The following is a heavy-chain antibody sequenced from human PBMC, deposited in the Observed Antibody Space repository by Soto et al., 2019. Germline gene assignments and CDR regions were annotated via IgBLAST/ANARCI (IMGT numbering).Heavy chain of an antibody. V-gene: IGHV1-69*06. Sequence: QVQLVQSGAEVKKPGSSVKVSCQTSGGTFTTSTISWVRQAPGQGLEWMGGIIPVFGTPRYAQKFQGRVTMIADNSSSTAYMELSNLRSEDTAMYYYARPVDYDSAFSQWGQGTLVTVSS. CDR2: IIPVFGTP. CDR3: ARPVDYDSAFSQ. D-gene: IGHD3-16*01. CDR1: GGTFTTST. J-gene: IGHJ4*02.